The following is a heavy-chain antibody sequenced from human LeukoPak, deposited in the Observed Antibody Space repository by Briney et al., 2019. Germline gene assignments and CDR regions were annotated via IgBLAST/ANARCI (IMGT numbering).Heavy chain of an antibody. CDR1: GYTFTSYG. D-gene: IGHD6-19*01. Sequence: ASVKVSCKASGYTFTSYGTSWVRQAPGQGLEWMGWISAYNGNTNYAQKLQGRVTMTTDTSTSTAYMELRSLRSDDTAVYYCARATRTTTIAVAGRSDYWGQGTLVTVSS. CDR3: ARATRTTTIAVAGRSDY. V-gene: IGHV1-18*01. J-gene: IGHJ4*02. CDR2: ISAYNGNT.